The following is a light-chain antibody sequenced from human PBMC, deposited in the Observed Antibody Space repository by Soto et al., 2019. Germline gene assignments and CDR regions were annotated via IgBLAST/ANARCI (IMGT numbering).Light chain of an antibody. CDR2: KAS. CDR3: QQLSSYPVT. V-gene: IGKV1-9*01. J-gene: IGKJ4*01. CDR1: QGISSY. Sequence: DIQLTQSPSFLSASVGDRVTISCRASQGISSYLSWYQQKPGKAPKLLIYKASTLKSGVSSRFSGSGSGTELTLKISSLQPEDFATYYCQQLSSYPVTFGGGTKVDMK.